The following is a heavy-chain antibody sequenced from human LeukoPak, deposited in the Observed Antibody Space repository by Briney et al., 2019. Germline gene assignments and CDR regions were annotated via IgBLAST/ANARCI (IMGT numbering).Heavy chain of an antibody. CDR2: INPNSGGA. J-gene: IGHJ4*02. CDR1: GYTFTAYY. Sequence: ASVKVSCKASGYTFTAYYVHWVRQAPGQGLEWMGRINPNSGGANYAQKFQGRVTMTRDTSISTAYMELSRLRSDDTAVYYCARAITKTGTMLGTYWGQGTLVTVSS. V-gene: IGHV1-2*06. CDR3: ARAITKTGTMLGTY. D-gene: IGHD1-1*01.